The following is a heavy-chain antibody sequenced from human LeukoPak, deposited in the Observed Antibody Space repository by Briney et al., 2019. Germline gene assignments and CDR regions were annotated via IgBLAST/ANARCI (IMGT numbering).Heavy chain of an antibody. Sequence: SGTLSLTCAVSGGSISSSNWWRWVRPPPGKGVEWIVEIYHSGSTNYNPSLKSRVTISVDKSKNQFSLKLSSVTAADTAVYYCASIFRMVRGVIQSWGQGTMVTVSS. J-gene: IGHJ4*02. CDR2: IYHSGST. D-gene: IGHD3-10*01. CDR1: GGSISSSNW. CDR3: ASIFRMVRGVIQS. V-gene: IGHV4-4*02.